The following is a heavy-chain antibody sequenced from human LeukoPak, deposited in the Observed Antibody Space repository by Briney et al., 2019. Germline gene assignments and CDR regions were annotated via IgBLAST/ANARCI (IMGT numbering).Heavy chain of an antibody. CDR2: IYYSGST. D-gene: IGHD4-17*01. CDR1: GGSIXXGGYS. J-gene: IGHJ6*02. CDR3: ARGSYGDSPLYYYYYGMDV. V-gene: IGHV4-31*02. Sequence: QTLSLXXXXSGGSIXXGGYSWSWXRQPPGKGLEWIGYIYYSGSTYYNPSLKSRFTISVDTAKNQLCLKLSSVTAEGRAVYYCARGSYGDSPLYYYYYGMDVWGQGTTVTVSS.